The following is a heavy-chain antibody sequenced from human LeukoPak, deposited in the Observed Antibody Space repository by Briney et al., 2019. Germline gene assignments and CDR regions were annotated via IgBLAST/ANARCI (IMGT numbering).Heavy chain of an antibody. Sequence: PGGSLRLSCAASGITFSTHAMTWVRQGPGKGLEWVSCIDYSGSGTFYADSVKGRFAISRDNSKDTLYLQMNSLTVEDTAVYYCAKEEYDSGWYKWFGPWGQGTLVTVSS. CDR1: GITFSTHA. CDR2: IDYSGSGT. V-gene: IGHV3-23*01. CDR3: AKEEYDSGWYKWFGP. J-gene: IGHJ5*02. D-gene: IGHD6-19*01.